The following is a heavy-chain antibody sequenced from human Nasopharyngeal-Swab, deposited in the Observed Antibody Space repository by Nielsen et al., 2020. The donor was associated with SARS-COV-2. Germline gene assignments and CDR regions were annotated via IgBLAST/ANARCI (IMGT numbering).Heavy chain of an antibody. V-gene: IGHV4-39*01. CDR2: IHYSGST. D-gene: IGHD6-6*01. J-gene: IGHJ5*02. Sequence: WIRQPPGKGLEWIGAIHYSGSTYYNPSLKSRVTISIDTSRNQFSLRLSSMTAADTAVYYCARGGEQLVLGFDPWGQGTLVTVSS. CDR3: ARGGEQLVLGFDP.